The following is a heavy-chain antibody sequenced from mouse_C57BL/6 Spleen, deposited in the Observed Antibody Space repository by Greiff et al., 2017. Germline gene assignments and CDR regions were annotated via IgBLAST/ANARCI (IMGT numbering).Heavy chain of an antibody. CDR2: IDPSDSET. CDR1: GYTFTSYW. V-gene: IGHV1-52*01. CDR3: ARSGDGYFYAMDY. Sequence: QVQLQQPGAELVRPGSSVKLSCKASGYTFTSYWLHWVKQRPIQGLEWIGNIDPSDSETHYNQKFKDKDTLTVDKSSSTAYMQLSSLTSEDSAVYYCARSGDGYFYAMDYWGQGTSVTVSS. D-gene: IGHD2-3*01. J-gene: IGHJ4*01.